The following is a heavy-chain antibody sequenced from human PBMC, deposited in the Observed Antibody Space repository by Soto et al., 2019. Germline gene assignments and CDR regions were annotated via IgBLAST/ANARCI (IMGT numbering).Heavy chain of an antibody. Sequence: SETLSLTCGVSGDTISTGGYSWAWIRQPPGKALEWIGHTYHSGNPYYNPSLKSRVIISVDRSKNQFSLKVSSVTAADTAVYYCARGPRRTPKYWGQGTLVTVSS. V-gene: IGHV4-30-2*01. J-gene: IGHJ4*02. D-gene: IGHD2-15*01. CDR1: GDTISTGGYS. CDR2: TYHSGNP. CDR3: ARGPRRTPKY.